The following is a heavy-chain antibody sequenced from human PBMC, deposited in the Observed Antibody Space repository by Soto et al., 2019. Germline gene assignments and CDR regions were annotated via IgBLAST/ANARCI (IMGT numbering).Heavy chain of an antibody. CDR1: GGTFSTYT. CDR2: IIPIIGKA. CDR3: ARDRGYSTTWTPYNWFDP. D-gene: IGHD6-13*01. J-gene: IGHJ5*02. V-gene: IGHV1-69*08. Sequence: QVQLVQSGAEVKKPGSSVKVSCKASGGTFSTYTISWVRQAPGQGLEWMGRIIPIIGKANYGQKFQGRVTITADNFTSTAYMELSSLRSEDTAVYYCARDRGYSTTWTPYNWFDPWGQGTLVTVSS.